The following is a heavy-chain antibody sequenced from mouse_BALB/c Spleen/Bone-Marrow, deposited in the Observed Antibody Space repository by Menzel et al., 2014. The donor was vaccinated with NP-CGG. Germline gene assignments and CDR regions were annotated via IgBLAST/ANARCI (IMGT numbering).Heavy chain of an antibody. D-gene: IGHD2-3*01. CDR3: ARNLGDGYSFAY. CDR1: GFSLTSYG. Sequence: VQRVESGPGLVQPSQSLSITCTVSGFSLTSYGVHWVRQSPGKGLEWLGVIWSGGNTDYNAAFISRLSISKDNSKSQVFFKMNSLQANDTAIYYCARNLGDGYSFAYWGQGTLVTVSA. V-gene: IGHV2-2*02. J-gene: IGHJ3*01. CDR2: IWSGGNT.